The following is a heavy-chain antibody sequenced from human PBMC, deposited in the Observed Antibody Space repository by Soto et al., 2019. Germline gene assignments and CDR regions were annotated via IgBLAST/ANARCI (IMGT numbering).Heavy chain of an antibody. CDR1: GFSLSTSGVG. Sequence: QITLKESGPMLLKPTQTLTLTCTFSGFSLSTSGVGVGWIRQPPGKALEWLALIYWDDDKHYSPSLKRRLTITKDTSKNQVVLTMNNMDAVDTATCYCARRRGTGYVDCGGQGTLVTVSS. V-gene: IGHV2-5*02. J-gene: IGHJ4*02. CDR3: ARRRGTGYVDC. D-gene: IGHD1-1*01. CDR2: IYWDDDK.